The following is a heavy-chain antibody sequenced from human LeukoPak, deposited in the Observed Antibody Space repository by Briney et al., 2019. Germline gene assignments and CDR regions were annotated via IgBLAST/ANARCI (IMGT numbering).Heavy chain of an antibody. D-gene: IGHD2-2*02. CDR3: ARRQYTNSPFDP. J-gene: IGHJ5*02. CDR2: IYYSGTT. CDR1: GGSISTSSYF. Sequence: PSETLSLTCTVSGGSISTSSYFWAWIRQPPGKALEWIGSIYYSGTTYYNPSLKSRVTISQDTSKNQFSLKLTSVTAADTAVYFCARRQYTNSPFDPWGQGTLVTASS. V-gene: IGHV4-39*01.